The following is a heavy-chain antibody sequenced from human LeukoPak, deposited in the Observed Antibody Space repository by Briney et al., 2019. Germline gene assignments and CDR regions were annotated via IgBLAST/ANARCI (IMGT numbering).Heavy chain of an antibody. V-gene: IGHV3-74*01. CDR2: INSDGSST. CDR3: ARDSGYSYGFPFDY. Sequence: PGGTLRLSCAASGFTCSSYWMHWLRQAQGKGLVWVSRINSDGSSTSYTDSVKGRFTISRANAKNTLYLQMNSLRAEDTAVHYCARDSGYSYGFPFDYWGQGTLVTVSS. D-gene: IGHD5-18*01. J-gene: IGHJ4*02. CDR1: GFTCSSYW.